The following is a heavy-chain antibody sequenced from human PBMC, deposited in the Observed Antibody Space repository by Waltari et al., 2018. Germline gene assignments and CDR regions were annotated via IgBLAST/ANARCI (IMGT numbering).Heavy chain of an antibody. V-gene: IGHV4-39*01. Sequence: QLQLQASGPGLVKPSETLSLTCPVSGASISSSGSYWGWIRQPPGKVLEWIGSIAYSGITYYNTSLMSRVTISVDTSKNQFSLKLTSVIAAETAVFYCARFSKSANWIDPWGQGTLVTVSS. J-gene: IGHJ5*02. CDR2: IAYSGIT. CDR3: ARFSKSANWIDP. CDR1: GASISSSGSY. D-gene: IGHD3-3*02.